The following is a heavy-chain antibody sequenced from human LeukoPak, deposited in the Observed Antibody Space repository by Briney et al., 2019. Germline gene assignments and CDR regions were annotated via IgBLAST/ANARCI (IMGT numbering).Heavy chain of an antibody. D-gene: IGHD4-23*01. Sequence: SVKVSCKASGGTFSSYAISWVRQGPGQGLEWMGGIIPIFGTANYAQKFQGRVTITTDESTSTAYMELCSLRSEDPAVCCCARVSAYGGNVWGQRTLVTVSS. CDR2: IIPIFGTA. CDR1: GGTFSSYA. V-gene: IGHV1-69*05. J-gene: IGHJ4*02. CDR3: ARVSAYGGNV.